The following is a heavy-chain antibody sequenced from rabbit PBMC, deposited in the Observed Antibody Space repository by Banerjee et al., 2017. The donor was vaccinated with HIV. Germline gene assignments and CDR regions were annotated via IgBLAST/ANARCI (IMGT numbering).Heavy chain of an antibody. J-gene: IGHJ4*01. CDR2: INTGSGRI. Sequence: QEQLVESGGGLVQPEGSLALTCKASGFSFSGSYWISWVRQAPGKGLEWIGCINTGSGRIYYASWAKGRFTVSKTSSTTVTLQVTSLTAADTATYFCARDRYGDDTDYLQLWGPGTLVTVS. D-gene: IGHD2-1*01. CDR3: ARDRYGDDTDYLQL. CDR1: GFSFSGSYW. V-gene: IGHV1S45*01.